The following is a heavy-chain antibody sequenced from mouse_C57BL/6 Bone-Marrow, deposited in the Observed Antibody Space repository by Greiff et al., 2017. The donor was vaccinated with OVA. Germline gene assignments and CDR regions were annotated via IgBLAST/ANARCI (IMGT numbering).Heavy chain of an antibody. CDR3: AREMDYGVAY. CDR2: LDPNSGGT. V-gene: IGHV1-72*01. CDR1: GYTFTSYW. J-gene: IGHJ3*01. Sequence: QVQLQQPGAELVKPGASVKLSCKASGYTFTSYWMHWVKQRPGRGLEWIGRLDPNSGGTKNNEKFKSKATLTVDKPSSTAYMQLSSLTSEDSAVYYCAREMDYGVAYWGQGTLVTVSA. D-gene: IGHD2-4*01.